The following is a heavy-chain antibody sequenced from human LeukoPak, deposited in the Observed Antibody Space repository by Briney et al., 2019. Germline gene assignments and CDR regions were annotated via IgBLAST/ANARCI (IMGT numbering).Heavy chain of an antibody. Sequence: GGSLRLSCAASGFTFSSYSMNWVRQAPGKGLEWVSSISSSSAYIYYADSMKGRFTISRDNAKNTVSLEMNSLRAEDTAVYYCASSIGVVPKRYWGQGTRVTVTS. D-gene: IGHD3-22*01. CDR2: ISSSSAYI. V-gene: IGHV3-21*01. J-gene: IGHJ4*02. CDR1: GFTFSSYS. CDR3: ASSIGVVPKRY.